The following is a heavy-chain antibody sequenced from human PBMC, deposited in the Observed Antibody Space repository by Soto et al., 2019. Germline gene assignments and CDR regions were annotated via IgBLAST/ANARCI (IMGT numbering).Heavy chain of an antibody. CDR1: RYSINNNNW. D-gene: IGHD5-12*01. Sequence: SETLSLTCDVSRYSINNNNWWSWVRQPPGGGLEWIGELHHGGSTNYNPSLESRATFSVDISKNQFFLKLSSVTAADTAVYYCTKNSAYALDYWGQGTLVTVSS. CDR2: LHHGGST. V-gene: IGHV4-4*02. CDR3: TKNSAYALDY. J-gene: IGHJ4*02.